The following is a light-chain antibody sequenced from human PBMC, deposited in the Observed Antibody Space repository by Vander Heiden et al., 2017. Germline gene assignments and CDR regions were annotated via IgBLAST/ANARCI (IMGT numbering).Light chain of an antibody. CDR3: QQYSSFSPWT. J-gene: IGKJ2*01. CDR1: QSISDS. Sequence: EIQMTQSPPTLSASVAARVTISCRASQSISDSLARHQHKPGKAPKVLILEASSLESGVPTKARSGGSSWTEFSLTISNLQPDDVATYFCQQYSSFSPWTFGQGTKLEIK. V-gene: IGKV1-5*03. CDR2: EAS.